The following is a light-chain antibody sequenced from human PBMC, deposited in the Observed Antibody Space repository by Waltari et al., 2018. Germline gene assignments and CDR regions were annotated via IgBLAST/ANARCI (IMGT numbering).Light chain of an antibody. V-gene: IGLV2-11*01. Sequence: QSALTQPRSVSGSPGQSVPISCPGTTSDVGGYNYVCWYQQHPGKPPKLMIYDVSNRPSGVPALFACSKSGNTASLTISGLQAEDEADYYCCSYAGSYTWVFGGGTKLTVL. CDR3: CSYAGSYTWV. J-gene: IGLJ3*02. CDR2: DVS. CDR1: TSDVGGYNY.